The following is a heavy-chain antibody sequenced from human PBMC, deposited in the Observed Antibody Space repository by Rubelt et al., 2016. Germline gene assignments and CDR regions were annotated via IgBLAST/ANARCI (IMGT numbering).Heavy chain of an antibody. CDR3: ARASVVVTARAFDS. D-gene: IGHD2-21*02. CDR1: GFPFTTYS. CDR2: VSSSGSTM. Sequence: GQLVESGGGLVQPGGSLRLSCAASGFPFTTYSMNWVRQAPGKGLEWVSYVSSSGSTMNSADSVKGRFTISRDNAKNSLYRQMNSLRPEDTAVYYCARASVVVTARAFDSWGQGTMVTVSS. J-gene: IGHJ3*02. V-gene: IGHV3-48*01.